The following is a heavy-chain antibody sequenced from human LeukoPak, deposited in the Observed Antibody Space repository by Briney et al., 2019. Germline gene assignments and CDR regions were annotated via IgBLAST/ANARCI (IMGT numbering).Heavy chain of an antibody. Sequence: PGGSLRLSCAASGFTFNKAWMDWVRQAPGKGLEWIGRILRKTDRVTTGHAAPVTGRFTISRHDSKNTLYLQMNSLQSEDTAVYYCATYYDGRGDYWGQGTLVTVST. CDR1: GFTFNKAW. V-gene: IGHV3-15*01. D-gene: IGHD3-22*01. CDR3: ATYYDGRGDY. J-gene: IGHJ4*02. CDR2: ILRKTDRVTT.